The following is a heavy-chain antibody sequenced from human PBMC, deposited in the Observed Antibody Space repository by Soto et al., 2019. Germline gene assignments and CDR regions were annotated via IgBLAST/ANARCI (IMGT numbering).Heavy chain of an antibody. V-gene: IGHV2-5*02. CDR1: GFSLSSTRMA. D-gene: IGHD6-13*01. Sequence: SGPTLVNPTHTLTLTCTFSGFSLSSTRMAVGWIRQPPGKALEWLALIYWDDDKRYSPFLKSRLTITKDTSKNQVVLTMTNMDPVDTATYYCALSGWYSSSWSRYYYGMDVWGQGTTVTVSS. J-gene: IGHJ6*02. CDR3: ALSGWYSSSWSRYYYGMDV. CDR2: IYWDDDK.